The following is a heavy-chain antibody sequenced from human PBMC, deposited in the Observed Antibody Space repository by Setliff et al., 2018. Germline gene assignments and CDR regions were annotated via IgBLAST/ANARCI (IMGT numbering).Heavy chain of an antibody. CDR3: ARSEANGVHDPFDI. J-gene: IGHJ3*02. CDR2: ISDSSFHI. Sequence: PGGSLRLSCAASGFPFRIYSMHWVRQAPGKGLEWVSSISDSSFHIYYRDSVKGRFTISRDNAKNSLYLQMNSLRADDTAVYYCARSEANGVHDPFDIWGQGTMVTVSS. V-gene: IGHV3-21*01. CDR1: GFPFRIYS. D-gene: IGHD5-12*01.